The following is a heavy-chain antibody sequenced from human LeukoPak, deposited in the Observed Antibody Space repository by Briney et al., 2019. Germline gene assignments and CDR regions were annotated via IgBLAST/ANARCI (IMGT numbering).Heavy chain of an antibody. CDR2: IYYSGST. V-gene: IGHV4-59*08. D-gene: IGHD6-19*01. CDR3: ARQPKRNSSGWWTNAFDI. Sequence: SETLSLTCTVSGGSISSYYWSWLRQPPGKGLEWIGYIYYSGSTNYNPSLKSRVTISVDTSKNQFSLKLSSVTAADTAVYYCARQPKRNSSGWWTNAFDIWGQGTMVTVSS. CDR1: GGSISSYY. J-gene: IGHJ3*02.